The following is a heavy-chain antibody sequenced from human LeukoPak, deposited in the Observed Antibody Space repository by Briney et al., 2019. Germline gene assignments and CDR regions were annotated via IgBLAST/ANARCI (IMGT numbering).Heavy chain of an antibody. D-gene: IGHD3-10*01. V-gene: IGHV3-30*02. CDR2: IWYDGSNK. Sequence: PGGSLRLSCVASGFTFSSYGMYWVRQAPGKGLEWVAVIWYDGSNKYYADSVKGRFTISRDNSKNTLYLQMNSLRAEDTAVYSCASSLWFGELLFDIDYWGQGTLVTVSS. CDR3: ASSLWFGELLFDIDY. J-gene: IGHJ4*02. CDR1: GFTFSSYG.